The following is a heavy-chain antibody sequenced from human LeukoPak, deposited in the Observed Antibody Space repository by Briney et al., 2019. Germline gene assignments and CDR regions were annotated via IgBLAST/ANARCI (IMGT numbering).Heavy chain of an antibody. Sequence: ASVKVSCKASGYTFTGYYMHWVRQAPGHGLEWMGRINPNSGGTNYAQKFQGRVTMTRDTSISTAYMELSRLRSDDTGVYYCAGDRGSSWYGVGYWVQGTLVTVSS. CDR1: GYTFTGYY. V-gene: IGHV1-2*05. J-gene: IGHJ4*02. D-gene: IGHD6-13*01. CDR2: INPNSGGT. CDR3: AGDRGSSWYGVGY.